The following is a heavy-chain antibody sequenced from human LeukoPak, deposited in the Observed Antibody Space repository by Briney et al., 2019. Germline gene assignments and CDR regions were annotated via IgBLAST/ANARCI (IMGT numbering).Heavy chain of an antibody. CDR1: GGSSSSSTYY. J-gene: IGHJ5*02. V-gene: IGHV4-39*01. Sequence: SETLSLTCTVSGGSSSSSTYYWGWIRQPPGKGLEWIGSIYYSGSTYYNPSLKSRVTIHVDTSKNQFSLKLSSVTAADTAVYYCARHPYQLLWLSWFDPWGQGTLVTVSS. D-gene: IGHD2-2*01. CDR2: IYYSGST. CDR3: ARHPYQLLWLSWFDP.